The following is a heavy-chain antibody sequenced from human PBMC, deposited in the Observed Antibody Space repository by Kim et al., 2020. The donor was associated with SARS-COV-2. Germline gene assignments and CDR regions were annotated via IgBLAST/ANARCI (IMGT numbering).Heavy chain of an antibody. CDR1: GGSISSSSYY. D-gene: IGHD6-13*01. J-gene: IGHJ4*02. Sequence: SETLSLTCTVSGGSISSSSYYWGWIRKPPGKGLEWIGSIYYSGSTYYNPSLKSRVTISVDTSKNQFSLKLSSVTAADTAVYYCARPVGVRIAAGAVGYWGQGTLVTVSS. CDR2: IYYSGST. V-gene: IGHV4-39*01. CDR3: ARPVGVRIAAGAVGY.